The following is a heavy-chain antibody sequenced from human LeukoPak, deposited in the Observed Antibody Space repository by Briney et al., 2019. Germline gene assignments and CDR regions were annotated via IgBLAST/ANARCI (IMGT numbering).Heavy chain of an antibody. D-gene: IGHD3-16*01. CDR3: ARDWGTRQPLDAFDI. V-gene: IGHV1-69*05. J-gene: IGHJ3*02. CDR1: GGTFSSYA. CDR2: IIPIFGTA. Sequence: SVKVSCKASGGTFSSYAISWVRQAPGQGLEWMGGIIPIFGTANYAQKFQGRVTITTDESTSTAYMELSSLRSEDTAVYYCARDWGTRQPLDAFDIWGQGTMVTVSS.